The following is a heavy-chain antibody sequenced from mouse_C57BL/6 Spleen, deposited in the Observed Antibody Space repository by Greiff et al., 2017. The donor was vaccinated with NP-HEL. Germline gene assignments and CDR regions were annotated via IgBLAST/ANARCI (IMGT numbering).Heavy chain of an antibody. CDR3: ARWITTVVATRYYAMDY. D-gene: IGHD1-1*01. J-gene: IGHJ4*01. Sequence: QVQLQQSGAELMKPGASVKLSCKATGYTFTGYWIEWVKQRPGHGLEWIGEILPGSGSTNYNEKFKGKATFTADTSSNTAYMQLSSLTTEDSAIYYCARWITTVVATRYYAMDYWGQGTSVTVSS. CDR1: GYTFTGYW. CDR2: ILPGSGST. V-gene: IGHV1-9*01.